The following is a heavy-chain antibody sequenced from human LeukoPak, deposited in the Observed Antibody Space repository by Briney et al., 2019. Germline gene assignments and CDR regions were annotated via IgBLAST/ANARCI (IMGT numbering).Heavy chain of an antibody. V-gene: IGHV1-24*01. D-gene: IGHD1-26*01. CDR2: FDPEDGET. CDR1: GCTLTELS. CDR3: ATRRGEQWELLRPLYDAFDI. J-gene: IGHJ3*02. Sequence: ASVKVSCKVSGCTLTELSMHWVRQAPGKGLEWMGGFDPEDGETIYAQKFQGRVTMTEDTSTDTAYMELSSLRSEDTAVYYCATRRGEQWELLRPLYDAFDIWGQGTMVTVSS.